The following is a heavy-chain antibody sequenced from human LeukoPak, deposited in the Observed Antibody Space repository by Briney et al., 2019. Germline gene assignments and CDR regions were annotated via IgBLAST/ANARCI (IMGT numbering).Heavy chain of an antibody. CDR2: IRYDGSNK. D-gene: IGHD1-26*01. V-gene: IGHV3-30*02. CDR3: APQVRVGVTPMDV. J-gene: IGHJ6*02. Sequence: GGSLRLSCAASGFTFSSYGMHWVRQAPGKGLEWVAFIRYDGSNKYYANSVKGRFTISRDNSKNTLYLQMNSLRAEDTAVYYCAPQVRVGVTPMDVWGQGTTVTVSS. CDR1: GFTFSSYG.